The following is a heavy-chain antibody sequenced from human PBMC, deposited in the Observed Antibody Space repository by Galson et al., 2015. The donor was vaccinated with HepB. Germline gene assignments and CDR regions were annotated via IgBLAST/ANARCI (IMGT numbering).Heavy chain of an antibody. CDR2: ISSSSTI. CDR3: ARGDPYYGSGSYFYYYYGMDV. V-gene: IGHV3-48*01. D-gene: IGHD3-10*01. CDR1: GFTFSSYS. Sequence: SLRLSCAASGFTFSSYSMNWVRQAPGKGLEWVSYISSSSTIYYADSVKGRFTISRDNAKNSLYLQMNSLRAEDTAVYYCARGDPYYGSGSYFYYYYGMDVWGQGTTVTVSS. J-gene: IGHJ6*02.